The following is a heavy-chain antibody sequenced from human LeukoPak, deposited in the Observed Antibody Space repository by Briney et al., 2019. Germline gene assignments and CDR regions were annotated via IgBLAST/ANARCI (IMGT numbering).Heavy chain of an antibody. CDR3: ARAGGYCSSTSCYHSSYYYYYMDV. CDR2: IIPTFGTA. CDR1: GGTFSSYA. D-gene: IGHD2-2*01. Sequence: SVKVSCKASGGTFSSYAISWVRQAPGQGLEWMGGIIPTFGTANYAQKFQGRVTITADESTSTAYMELSSLRSEDTAVYYCARAGGYCSSTSCYHSSYYYYYMDVWGKGTTVTVSS. J-gene: IGHJ6*03. V-gene: IGHV1-69*01.